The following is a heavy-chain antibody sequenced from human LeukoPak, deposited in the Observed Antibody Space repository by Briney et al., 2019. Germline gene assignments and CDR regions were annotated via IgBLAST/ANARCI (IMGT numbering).Heavy chain of an antibody. CDR1: GGTFSSYA. Sequence: SVKVSCXASGGTFSSYAISWVRLAPGQGLEWMGRIIPIFGTANYAQKFQGRVTITTDESTSTAYMELSNLRSEDTAVYYCARDLRSDSGYVSHPGYYYYYYMDVWGKGTTVTVSS. D-gene: IGHD5-12*01. J-gene: IGHJ6*03. V-gene: IGHV1-69*05. CDR3: ARDLRSDSGYVSHPGYYYYYYMDV. CDR2: IIPIFGTA.